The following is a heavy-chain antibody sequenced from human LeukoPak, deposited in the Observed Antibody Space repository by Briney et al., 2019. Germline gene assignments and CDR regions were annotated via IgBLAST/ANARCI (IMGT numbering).Heavy chain of an antibody. CDR3: ARGRSGLAAAGTYDP. CDR1: GYTFTSSD. V-gene: IGHV1-8*01. Sequence: GASVKVSCKASGYTFTSSDINWVRQATGQGLEWMGWINPKSGRTGYAKKFQARVSMTMNTSITTAYMEVSSLRFEDTAVYYCARGRSGLAAAGTYDPWGQGTLITVSS. CDR2: INPKSGRT. D-gene: IGHD6-13*01. J-gene: IGHJ5*02.